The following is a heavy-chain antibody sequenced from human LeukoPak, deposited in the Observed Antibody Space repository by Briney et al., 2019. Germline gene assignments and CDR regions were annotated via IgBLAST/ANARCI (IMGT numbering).Heavy chain of an antibody. CDR1: EYTFTGYY. CDR3: ARDSGITGTTGAIDY. CDR2: INTNSGGT. V-gene: IGHV1-2*06. D-gene: IGHD1-20*01. J-gene: IGHJ4*02. Sequence: GASVTVSCKASEYTFTGYYMHWVRQAPGQGLEWMGRINTNSGGTNYAQKFQGRVTMTRDTSITTAYMELSRLRSDDTAVYYCARDSGITGTTGAIDYWGQGTLVTVSS.